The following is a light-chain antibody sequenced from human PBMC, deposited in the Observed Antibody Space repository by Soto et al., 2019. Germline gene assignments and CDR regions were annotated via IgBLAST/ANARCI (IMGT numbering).Light chain of an antibody. J-gene: IGLJ2*01. CDR1: SGHSSYI. CDR3: ETWDSNTRV. V-gene: IGLV4-60*02. CDR2: LEGSGSY. Sequence: QPVLTQSSPASASLGSSVKLTCTLSSGHSSYIIAWHQQQPGKAPRYLMKLEGSGSYNKGSGVPDRFSGSSSGADRYLTISNLQFEDEADYYCETWDSNTRVFGGGTKLTVL.